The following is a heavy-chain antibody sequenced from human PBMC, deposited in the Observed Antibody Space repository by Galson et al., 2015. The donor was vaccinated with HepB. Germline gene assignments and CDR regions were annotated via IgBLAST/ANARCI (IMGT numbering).Heavy chain of an antibody. D-gene: IGHD6-19*01. Sequence: SVKVSCKASGYTFTSYYMHWVRQAPGQGLEWMGIISPSGGSTTYAQKFQGRVTMTRDTSTSTVYMELNSLRSEDTAVYYCARVLTGYSSGWLADGFDYWGQGTLVTVSS. J-gene: IGHJ4*02. V-gene: IGHV1-46*03. CDR1: GYTFTSYY. CDR3: ARVLTGYSSGWLADGFDY. CDR2: ISPSGGST.